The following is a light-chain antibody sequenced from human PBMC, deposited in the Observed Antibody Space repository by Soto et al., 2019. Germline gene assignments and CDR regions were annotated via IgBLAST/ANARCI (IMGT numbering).Light chain of an antibody. V-gene: IGLV2-14*01. Sequence: QSVLTQPPSVSGSPGQSITVSCTGTSSDIGASNFVSWYQHLPGRAPKVIIFEATNRPSGVSSRFSGSKSGITASLTISGLQADDEAEYFCIPYKTDDTFLFGTGTKVTVL. CDR3: IPYKTDDTFL. CDR2: EAT. J-gene: IGLJ1*01. CDR1: SSDIGASNF.